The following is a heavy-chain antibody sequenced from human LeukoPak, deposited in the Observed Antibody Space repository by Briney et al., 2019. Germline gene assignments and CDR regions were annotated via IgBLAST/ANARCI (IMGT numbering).Heavy chain of an antibody. CDR1: GGFISSDY. CDR2: IYYSGST. D-gene: IGHD3-22*01. V-gene: IGHV4-59*12. CDR3: ARGTYYYDSSGSLRFDY. Sequence: SETLSLTCTVSGGFISSDYWGWIRQPPRKGLEWIGYIYYSGSTNYNPSLKSRVTISVDTSKNQFSLKLSSVTAADTAVYYCARGTYYYDSSGSLRFDYWGQGTLVTVSS. J-gene: IGHJ4*02.